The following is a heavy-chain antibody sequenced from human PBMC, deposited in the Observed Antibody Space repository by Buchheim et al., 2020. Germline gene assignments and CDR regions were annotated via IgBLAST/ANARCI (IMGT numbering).Heavy chain of an antibody. D-gene: IGHD5-24*01. CDR2: IWYDGTNK. V-gene: IGHV3-33*01. J-gene: IGHJ6*02. Sequence: QVQVVESGGGVVQPGRSLRLSCAASGFTFSTYGMHWVRQAPGQGLEWVAAIWYDGTNKYYADSVQGRFTISRDNSKNRLYLQMNSLRAEDTAVYYCARDRDAYDGYFYYTLYVWGQETT. CDR1: GFTFSTYG. CDR3: ARDRDAYDGYFYYTLYV.